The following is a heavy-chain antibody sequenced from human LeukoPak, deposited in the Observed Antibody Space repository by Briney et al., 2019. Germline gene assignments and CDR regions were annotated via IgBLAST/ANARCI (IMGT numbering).Heavy chain of an antibody. J-gene: IGHJ4*02. Sequence: ASVKVSCKASGYTFTSYYIHWVRQAPGQGLEWMGTMNPSGGTTSYAQKLQSRVTMTRDTSTSTVYMELNSLRSEDTAVYYCARGEYGSGSSQPFGYWGQGTLVIVSS. V-gene: IGHV1-46*01. CDR3: ARGEYGSGSSQPFGY. CDR1: GYTFTSYY. CDR2: MNPSGGTT. D-gene: IGHD3-10*01.